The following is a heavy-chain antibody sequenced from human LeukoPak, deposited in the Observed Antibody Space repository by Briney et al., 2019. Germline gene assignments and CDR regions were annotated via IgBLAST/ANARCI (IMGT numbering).Heavy chain of an antibody. CDR3: AREFDMGYYYDSSGWGDLLGY. J-gene: IGHJ4*02. CDR2: ISYDGSNK. D-gene: IGHD3-22*01. Sequence: PGRSLRLSCAASGFTFSSYAMHWVRQAPGKGLEWVAVISYDGSNKYYADSVKGRFTISRDNSQNTLWLQMNSLRAEDTAVYYCAREFDMGYYYDSSGWGDLLGYWGQGTLVTVSS. CDR1: GFTFSSYA. V-gene: IGHV3-30*04.